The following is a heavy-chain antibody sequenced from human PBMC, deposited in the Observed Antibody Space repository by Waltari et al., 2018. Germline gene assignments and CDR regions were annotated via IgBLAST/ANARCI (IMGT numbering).Heavy chain of an antibody. J-gene: IGHJ3*02. D-gene: IGHD2-21*01. CDR1: GYIFINYF. CDR3: TVIAGDFDI. Sequence: QVNLVQSGADVRMPGASVTVSCKSSGYIFINYFIHWVRQASGQGLGWIGRINSRNGGTDYAQKFQGRVTLTRDTSISTAYMELSGLTLDDTAIYYCTVIAGDFDIWGPGTMVTASS. CDR2: INSRNGGT. V-gene: IGHV1-2*06.